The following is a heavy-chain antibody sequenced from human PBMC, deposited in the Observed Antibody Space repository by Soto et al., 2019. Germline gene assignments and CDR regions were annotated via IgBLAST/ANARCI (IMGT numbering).Heavy chain of an antibody. CDR1: GFTFSSYA. CDR2: ISGSGGST. J-gene: IGHJ4*02. Sequence: GSLRLSCAASGFTFSSYAMSWVRQAPGKGLEWVSAISGSGGSTYYADSVKGRFTISRDNSKNTLYLQMNSLRAEDTAVYYCAKDRKYGVGNYYFDYWGQGTLVTVSS. CDR3: AKDRKYGVGNYYFDY. D-gene: IGHD2-8*01. V-gene: IGHV3-23*01.